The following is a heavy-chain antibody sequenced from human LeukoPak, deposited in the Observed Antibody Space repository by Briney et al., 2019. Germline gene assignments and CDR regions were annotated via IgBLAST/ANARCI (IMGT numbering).Heavy chain of an antibody. Sequence: PGGSLRLSCAASRFTFSSYDMHWVRQAPGKGLEWVAFIRYDGSNKYYADSVKGRFTISRDNSKNTLYLQMNSLRAEDTAVYYCAKDRGSGWSGVLMGAFDIWGQGTMVTVSP. D-gene: IGHD6-19*01. CDR3: AKDRGSGWSGVLMGAFDI. J-gene: IGHJ3*02. CDR2: IRYDGSNK. CDR1: RFTFSSYD. V-gene: IGHV3-30*02.